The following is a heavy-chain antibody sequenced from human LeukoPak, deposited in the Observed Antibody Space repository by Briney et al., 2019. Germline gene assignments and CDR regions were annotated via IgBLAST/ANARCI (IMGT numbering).Heavy chain of an antibody. Sequence: PGRSLRLSCAASGFTFDDYAMHWVRQAPGKGLEWASGISWNSGSIGYADSVKGRFTISRDNAKNSLYLQMNSLRAEDTALYYCAKDAYYDSSGYTDYWGQGTLVTVSS. D-gene: IGHD3-22*01. CDR1: GFTFDDYA. CDR3: AKDAYYDSSGYTDY. V-gene: IGHV3-9*01. CDR2: ISWNSGSI. J-gene: IGHJ4*02.